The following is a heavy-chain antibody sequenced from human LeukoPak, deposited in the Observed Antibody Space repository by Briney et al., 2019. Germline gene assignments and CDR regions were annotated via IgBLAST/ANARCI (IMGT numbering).Heavy chain of an antibody. CDR1: GYTFTDHF. CDR2: VNPDSGGT. J-gene: IGHJ3*01. D-gene: IGHD1-14*01. Sequence: GASVKVSCKASGYTFTDHFMHWVRQAPGQGLEWMGWVNPDSGGTNYAQKLQGRVTMSRDTSITTAYMELSGLKFDDTAVYYCAREETKYDAFGLWGQGTLVTVSS. CDR3: AREETKYDAFGL. V-gene: IGHV1-2*02.